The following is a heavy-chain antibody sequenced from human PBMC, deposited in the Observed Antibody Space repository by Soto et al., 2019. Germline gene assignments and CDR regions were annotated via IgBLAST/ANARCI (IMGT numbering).Heavy chain of an antibody. CDR2: ISGSGGST. D-gene: IGHD3-22*01. Sequence: EVQLLESGGGLVQPGGSLRLSCAASGFTFSSYAMSWVRQAPGKGLEWVSAISGSGGSTYYADSVKGRFTFSRDNSKNTLYLQMTSLRAEDPAVYYGAKDQYYDSSGYYSKSVFDYWGQGTLVTVSS. CDR1: GFTFSSYA. V-gene: IGHV3-23*01. CDR3: AKDQYYDSSGYYSKSVFDY. J-gene: IGHJ4*02.